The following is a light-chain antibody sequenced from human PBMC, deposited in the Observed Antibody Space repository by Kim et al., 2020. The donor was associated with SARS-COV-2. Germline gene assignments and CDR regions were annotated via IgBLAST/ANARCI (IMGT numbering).Light chain of an antibody. CDR3: QQYWRIPWT. V-gene: IGKV4-1*01. Sequence: DTVNGTSRQTVLFRTNDKNFIAWLQQKPRRHPKLLMYWASTRGSGVPERFSGGGSGTDFTLTVSGLQAEDVAVYYCQQYWRIPWTFGQGTKVDIK. J-gene: IGKJ1*01. CDR2: WAS. CDR1: QTVLFRTNDKNF.